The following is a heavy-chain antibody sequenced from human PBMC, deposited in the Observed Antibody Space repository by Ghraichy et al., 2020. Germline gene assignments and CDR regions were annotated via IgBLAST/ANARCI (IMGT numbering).Heavy chain of an antibody. V-gene: IGHV3-23*01. J-gene: IGHJ6*02. CDR3: AKDGGIAAPPRYYYYGMDV. CDR1: GFTFSSYA. D-gene: IGHD6-13*01. CDR2: ISGSGGST. Sequence: GGSLRLSCAASGFTFSSYAMSWVRQAPGKGLEWVSAISGSGGSTYYADSVKGRFTISRDNSKNTLYLQMNSLRAEDTAVYYCAKDGGIAAPPRYYYYGMDVWGQGTTVTVSS.